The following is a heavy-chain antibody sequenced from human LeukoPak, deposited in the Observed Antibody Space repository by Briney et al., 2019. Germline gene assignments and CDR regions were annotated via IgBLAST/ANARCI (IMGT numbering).Heavy chain of an antibody. D-gene: IGHD6-19*01. V-gene: IGHV1-3*04. CDR2: INTGNGYT. CDR1: GYTFTSYA. CDR3: ARVPYSSVGVDYYYYYGMDV. Sequence: GASVKVSCKASGYTFTSYAMHWVRQAPGQRLEWMGWINTGNGYTEYSQTFQGRVTITRDTSASTAYMDLSSLRSEDTAVYYCARVPYSSVGVDYYYYYGMDVWGQGTTVTVSS. J-gene: IGHJ6*02.